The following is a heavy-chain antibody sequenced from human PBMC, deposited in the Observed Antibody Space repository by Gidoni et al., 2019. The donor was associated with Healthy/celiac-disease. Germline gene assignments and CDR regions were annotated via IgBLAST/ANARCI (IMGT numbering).Heavy chain of an antibody. CDR3: ARDQLESDIVVVVAAFAFDY. D-gene: IGHD2-15*01. CDR2: ISSSSSYI. Sequence: EVQLVESGGGLVKPGGSLRLSCAASGFTFSSYSMNWVRQAPGKGLEWVSSISSSSSYIYYADSVKGRFTISRDNAKNSLYLQMNSLRAEDTAVYYCARDQLESDIVVVVAAFAFDYWGQGTLVTVSS. CDR1: GFTFSSYS. V-gene: IGHV3-21*01. J-gene: IGHJ4*02.